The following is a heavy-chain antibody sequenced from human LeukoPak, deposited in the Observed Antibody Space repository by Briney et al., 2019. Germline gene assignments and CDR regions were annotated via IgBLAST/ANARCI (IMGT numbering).Heavy chain of an antibody. J-gene: IGHJ4*01. D-gene: IGHD6-13*01. CDR3: ARDFSAGIAAANFDL. CDR2: ISTTSASL. V-gene: IGHV3-21*01. CDR1: GFIFSTYS. Sequence: GGSLRLSCSASGFIFSTYSMNWVRQAPGKGLEWISSISTTSASLYYADSVEGRFTISRDDGKNTLYLQMNSLRAEDTAVYYCARDFSAGIAAANFDLWGHGTLVTVSS.